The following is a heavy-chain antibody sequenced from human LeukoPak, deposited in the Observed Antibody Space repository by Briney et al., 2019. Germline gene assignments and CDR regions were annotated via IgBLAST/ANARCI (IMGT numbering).Heavy chain of an antibody. CDR1: GFTFSSYA. V-gene: IGHV3-7*01. CDR3: ARLHSYGPHMDV. CDR2: INQDGSEK. D-gene: IGHD5-18*01. Sequence: GGSLRLSCAASGFTFSSYAMHWVRQAPGKGLEWVANINQDGSEKYYVGSVKGRFTISRDNARNSLYLQMNSLRAEDTAVYYCARLHSYGPHMDVWGKGTTVTVSS. J-gene: IGHJ6*03.